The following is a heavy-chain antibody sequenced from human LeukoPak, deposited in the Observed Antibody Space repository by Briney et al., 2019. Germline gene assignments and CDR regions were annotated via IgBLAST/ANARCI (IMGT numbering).Heavy chain of an antibody. D-gene: IGHD4-23*01. V-gene: IGHV4-59*01. CDR3: ARVGVDDSGNIIKYFFDY. Sequence: SETLSLTCTLSGGPISNYQWSWIRQPPGKGLEWIGNIYYSGTANYNPSLKSRVIISVDTSKNQFSLKLSPVTAADTAVYYCARVGVDDSGNIIKYFFDYWGQGTLVTVSS. CDR2: IYYSGTA. CDR1: GGPISNYQ. J-gene: IGHJ4*02.